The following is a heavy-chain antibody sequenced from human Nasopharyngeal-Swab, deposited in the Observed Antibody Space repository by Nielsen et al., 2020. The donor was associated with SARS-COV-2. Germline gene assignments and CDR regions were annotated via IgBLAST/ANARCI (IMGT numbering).Heavy chain of an antibody. Sequence: AGSLRLSCAASGFTFSSYAMSWVRQPPGKGLEWVSAISGSGGSTYYADSVTGRFTISRDNSKNTLYLQMNSLRAEDTAVYYCAKGGMPGFELWFGETGGAFDIWGQGTMVTVSS. V-gene: IGHV3-23*01. CDR1: GFTFSSYA. CDR3: AKGGMPGFELWFGETGGAFDI. J-gene: IGHJ3*02. D-gene: IGHD3-10*01. CDR2: ISGSGGST.